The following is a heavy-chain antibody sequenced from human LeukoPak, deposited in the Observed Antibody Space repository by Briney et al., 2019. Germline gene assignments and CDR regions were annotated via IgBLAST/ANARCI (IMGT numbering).Heavy chain of an antibody. J-gene: IGHJ4*02. CDR2: NITIFGAA. Sequence: SVKVSCKASGGTFSSYAISWVRQAPGQGLEWMGGNITIFGAANYAQKFQGRVTITADESTSTAYMELSSLRSEDTAVYYCASGPGTPKGTDYWGQGTLVTVSS. V-gene: IGHV1-69*13. D-gene: IGHD1-26*01. CDR3: ASGPGTPKGTDY. CDR1: GGTFSSYA.